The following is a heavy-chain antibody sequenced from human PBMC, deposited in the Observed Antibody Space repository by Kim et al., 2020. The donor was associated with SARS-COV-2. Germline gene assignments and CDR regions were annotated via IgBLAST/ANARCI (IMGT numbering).Heavy chain of an antibody. D-gene: IGHD6-19*01. V-gene: IGHV3-30-3*01. CDR2: ISYDEGSI. J-gene: IGHJ5*01. CDR3: ARVSGWRFIDS. Sequence: GGSLRLSCEASGFIFNSYVMHWVRQAPGKGLEWVAVISYDEGSISYSDSVKGRFTISRDNSKNTLYLQMTSLRREDTAVYYCARVSGWRFIDSWGQGSLVTVSS. CDR1: GFIFNSYV.